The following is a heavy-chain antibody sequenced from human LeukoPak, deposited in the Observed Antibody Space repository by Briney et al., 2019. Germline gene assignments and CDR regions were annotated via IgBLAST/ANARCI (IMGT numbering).Heavy chain of an antibody. CDR1: GGPISSYY. J-gene: IGHJ4*02. D-gene: IGHD3-10*01. CDR2: IYYSGRT. V-gene: IGHV4-59*01. CDR3: ARDLYGSGSLS. Sequence: NSSEPLSLTCTVSGGPISSYYSSWIRQPPEEALEWIGYIYYSGRTNYNPSLKSRVTISVDTSKDQFSLKLSSVTAADTAVYYCARDLYGSGSLSWGQGTLVTVSS.